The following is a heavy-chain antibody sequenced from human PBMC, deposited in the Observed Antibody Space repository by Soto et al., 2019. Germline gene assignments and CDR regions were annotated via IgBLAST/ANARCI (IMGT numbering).Heavy chain of an antibody. Sequence: RLVQSGGGLIKPGGSLRLSCAASGFTFKNSWMHWVRQAPGKGLEWVGRIKSNIDGATTDYAAPVKGRFNVSRDDSKNMLFLQINSLKTEDTAVYYCSTIGKWGQGTLVTVSS. J-gene: IGHJ4*02. CDR1: GFTFKNSW. CDR3: STIGK. V-gene: IGHV3-15*01. CDR2: IKSNIDGATT. D-gene: IGHD3-10*01.